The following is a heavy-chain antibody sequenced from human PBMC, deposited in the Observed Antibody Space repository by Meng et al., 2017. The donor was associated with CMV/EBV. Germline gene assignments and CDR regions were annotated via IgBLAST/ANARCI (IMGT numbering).Heavy chain of an antibody. Sequence: SVKVSCKASGGTFSSYAISWVRQAPGQGLEWMGGIIPIFGTANYAQKFQGRVTITTDESTSTAHMELSSLRSEDTAVYYCARVRNSKTYDFWSSKNVGPMDVWGQGTTVTVSS. CDR1: GGTFSSYA. J-gene: IGHJ6*02. D-gene: IGHD3-3*01. CDR2: IIPIFGTA. V-gene: IGHV1-69*05. CDR3: ARVRNSKTYDFWSSKNVGPMDV.